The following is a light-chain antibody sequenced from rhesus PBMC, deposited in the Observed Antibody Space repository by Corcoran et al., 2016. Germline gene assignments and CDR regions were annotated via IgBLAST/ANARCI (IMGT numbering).Light chain of an antibody. CDR3: QQQNSYPPT. J-gene: IGKJ4*01. CDR2: YAS. Sequence: DIQMTQSTSSLSASVGDTVTITCRASQGISTYLAWYQQKPGKAPTPLIYYASNLESGVPTRFRGSGSGTDVTLTISSLQPEDFATYYCQQQNSYPPTFGGGTKV. CDR1: QGISTY. V-gene: IGKV1S14*01.